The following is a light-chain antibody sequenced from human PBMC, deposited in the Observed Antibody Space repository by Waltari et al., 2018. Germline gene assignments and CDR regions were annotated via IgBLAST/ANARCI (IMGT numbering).Light chain of an antibody. J-gene: IGKJ1*01. CDR3: QQYNGYWT. CDR1: QTISSW. Sequence: DIQMTQSPSTLSASVGDRVTITCRASQTISSWLAWYQQKPGTAPKLLIYKASTLESEVPSRFSGSGSGTEFTLTINSLQPDDFATYYCQQYNGYWTFGQGTKVEIK. V-gene: IGKV1-5*03. CDR2: KAS.